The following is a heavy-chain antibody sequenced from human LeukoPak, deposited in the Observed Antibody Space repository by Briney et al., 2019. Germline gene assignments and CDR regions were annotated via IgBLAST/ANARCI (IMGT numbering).Heavy chain of an antibody. CDR3: ARLGVAAAGQDY. CDR2: INPNSGGT. D-gene: IGHD6-13*01. V-gene: IGHV1-2*02. J-gene: IGHJ4*02. CDR1: GYTFTGYY. Sequence: ASVKVSCKASGYTFTGYYVHWVRQAPGQGLEWMGWINPNSGGTNYAQKFQGRVTMTRDTSISTAYMELSRLRSDDTAVYYCARLGVAAAGQDYWGQGTLVTVSS.